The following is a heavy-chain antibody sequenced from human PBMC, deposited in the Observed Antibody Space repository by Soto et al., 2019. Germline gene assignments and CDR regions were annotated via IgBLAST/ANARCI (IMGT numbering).Heavy chain of an antibody. Sequence: SQTLSLTCAISGDSVSSNSAAWNWIRQSPSRGLEWLGRTYYRSKWYNDYAVSVKSRITINPDTSKNQFSLQLNSVTPEDTAVYYCARVVDYYDPYYYYGMDVWGQGTTVTVSS. CDR2: TYYRSKWYN. J-gene: IGHJ6*02. D-gene: IGHD3-22*01. CDR3: ARVVDYYDPYYYYGMDV. CDR1: GDSVSSNSAA. V-gene: IGHV6-1*01.